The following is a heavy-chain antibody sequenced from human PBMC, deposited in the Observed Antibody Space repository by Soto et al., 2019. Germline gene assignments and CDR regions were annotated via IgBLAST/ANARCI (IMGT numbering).Heavy chain of an antibody. D-gene: IGHD6-13*01. CDR3: ARELDIAAAGPDAFDI. CDR2: IIPIFGTA. V-gene: IGHV1-69*01. CDR1: GGTFSSYA. J-gene: IGHJ3*02. Sequence: QVQLVQSGAEVKKPGSSVKVSCKASGGTFSSYAISWVRQAPGQGLEWMGGIIPIFGTANYAQKFQGRVTITADESTRTAYMELRSLRSDDTAVYYCARELDIAAAGPDAFDIWGQGTMVTVSS.